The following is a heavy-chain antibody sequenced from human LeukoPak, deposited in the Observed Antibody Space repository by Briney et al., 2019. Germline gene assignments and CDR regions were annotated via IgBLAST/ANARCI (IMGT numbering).Heavy chain of an antibody. Sequence: GGSLRLSCAASGFTFSSYGMSWVRQAPGKGLEWVSVIYSGGSTYYADSVKGRFTISRDNSKNTLYLQMNSLRAEDTAVYYCARDITYYDSSGYYYYYMDVWGKGTTVTISS. CDR2: IYSGGST. CDR1: GFTFSSYG. V-gene: IGHV3-66*01. J-gene: IGHJ6*03. D-gene: IGHD3-22*01. CDR3: ARDITYYDSSGYYYYYMDV.